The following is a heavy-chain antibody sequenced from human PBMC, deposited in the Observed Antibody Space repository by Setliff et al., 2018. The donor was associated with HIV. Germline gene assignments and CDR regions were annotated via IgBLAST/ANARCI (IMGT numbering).Heavy chain of an antibody. Sequence: SETLSLTCTVSGGSIHGFYWTWVRQPPGKKLEWIGYMYTSGSFRYNPSLESRVSISVDTSNNQFSLKLNSVTAADTAVYFCASEGMGLLTGSLDLWGRGSLVTVSS. CDR2: MYTSGSF. D-gene: IGHD3-9*01. J-gene: IGHJ4*01. CDR3: ASEGMGLLTGSLDL. CDR1: GGSIHGFY. V-gene: IGHV4-4*08.